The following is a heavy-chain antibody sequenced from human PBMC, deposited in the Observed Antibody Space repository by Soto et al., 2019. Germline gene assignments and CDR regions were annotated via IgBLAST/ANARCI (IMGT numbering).Heavy chain of an antibody. CDR2: ISVSGGST. V-gene: IGHV3-23*01. J-gene: IGHJ3*02. CDR1: GFTFSSYA. Sequence: GGSLRLSCAASGFTFSSYAMSWFRQAPGKGLEWVSAISVSGGSTYYADSVKGRFTISRDNSKNTLYLQMNSLRAEDTAVYYCAKDPLELLAFDIWGQGTMVTVSS. D-gene: IGHD1-7*01. CDR3: AKDPLELLAFDI.